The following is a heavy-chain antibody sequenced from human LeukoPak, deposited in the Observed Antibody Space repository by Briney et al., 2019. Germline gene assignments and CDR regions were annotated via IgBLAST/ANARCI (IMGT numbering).Heavy chain of an antibody. V-gene: IGHV3-33*08. Sequence: PGGSLRLSCAVSGFSFSGYYMSWIRQAPGRGLEWVAVIWNDGSIKYYGDSVKGRFTISRDNSKNTLYLQMNSVRAEDTAVYYCARAVGPFDFWGPGTKVIVSS. CDR1: GFSFSGYY. CDR2: IWNDGSIK. CDR3: ARAVGPFDF. J-gene: IGHJ3*01.